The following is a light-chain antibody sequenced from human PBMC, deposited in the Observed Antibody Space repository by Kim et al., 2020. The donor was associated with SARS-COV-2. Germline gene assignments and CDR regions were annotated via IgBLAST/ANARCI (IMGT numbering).Light chain of an antibody. CDR2: GAS. Sequence: EIVMTQSPATLSVSPGERATLSCRASQSVSSHSAWYQQIPGQAPRLLIYGASTRATGIPARFSGSGSGTEFILTISSLQSEDFAVYYCQQYNDWWTFGQGTKVEIK. CDR1: QSVSSH. J-gene: IGKJ1*01. V-gene: IGKV3-15*01. CDR3: QQYNDWWT.